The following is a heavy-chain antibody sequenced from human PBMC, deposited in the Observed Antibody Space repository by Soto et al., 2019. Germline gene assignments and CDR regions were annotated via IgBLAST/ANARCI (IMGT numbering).Heavy chain of an antibody. V-gene: IGHV4-4*07. CDR2: IHPGGNT. D-gene: IGHD2-21*02. J-gene: IGHJ4*02. Sequence: SETLSLTCTVYGGSVSDYYWSWVRQPAGKGPEWIGRIHPGGNTNYSPSLMSRVTMSVDTSHNQFSLKLTSVTAADTAVYYCVRGPYCGGDCYFASWGQGALVTVSS. CDR1: GGSVSDYY. CDR3: VRGPYCGGDCYFAS.